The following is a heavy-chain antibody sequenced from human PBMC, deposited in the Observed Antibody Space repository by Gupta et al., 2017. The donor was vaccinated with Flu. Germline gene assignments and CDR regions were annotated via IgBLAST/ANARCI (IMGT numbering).Heavy chain of an antibody. V-gene: IGHV4-39*01. Sequence: QLQLQESGPGLVKPSETLSLTCTVSKGSVSTPNYYWSWLRQPLGKGLEWIGSIYYGGTTYYNPSLERRVTMSVDRSKDQFSLKRTSLTAADTAVYFGARHEGGYYSGCPFDFWGHGTLVTVSS. CDR2: IYYGGTT. J-gene: IGHJ4*01. D-gene: IGHD2-15*01. CDR1: KGSVSTPNYY. CDR3: ARHEGGYYSGCPFDF.